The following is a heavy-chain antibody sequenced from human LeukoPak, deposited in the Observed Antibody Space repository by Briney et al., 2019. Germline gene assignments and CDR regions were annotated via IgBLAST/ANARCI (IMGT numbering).Heavy chain of an antibody. D-gene: IGHD5-24*01. J-gene: IGHJ2*01. CDR1: GFTFSSYA. Sequence: GGSLRLSCAASGFTFSSYAMSWVRQAPGKGLEWVSAISGSGGSTYYADSVKGLFTISRDNSKNTLYLQMNSLRAEDTAVYYCAKACTDDYNYDWYFDLWGRGTLVTVSS. V-gene: IGHV3-23*01. CDR3: AKACTDDYNYDWYFDL. CDR2: ISGSGGST.